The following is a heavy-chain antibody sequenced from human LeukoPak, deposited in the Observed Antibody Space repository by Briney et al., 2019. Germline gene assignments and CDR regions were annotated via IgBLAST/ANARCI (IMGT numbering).Heavy chain of an antibody. J-gene: IGHJ4*02. CDR3: AKGMFVLGTTYFYFDY. CDR1: GFTFSSYS. D-gene: IGHD3-10*02. CDR2: ISSSIITI. Sequence: GGSLRLSCAASGFTFSSYSMNWVRQAPGKGLEWVSYISSSIITIYYADSVKGRFTISRDNAKNSLYLQMNSLRAEDTAVYYCAKGMFVLGTTYFYFDYWGQGTLVTVSS. V-gene: IGHV3-48*01.